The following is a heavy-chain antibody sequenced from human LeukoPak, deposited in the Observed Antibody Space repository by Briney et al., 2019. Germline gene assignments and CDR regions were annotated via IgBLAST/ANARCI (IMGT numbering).Heavy chain of an antibody. CDR3: ARAGGHYNWNFGDAIDI. V-gene: IGHV3-30*19. J-gene: IGHJ3*02. CDR1: GFTFSNYG. Sequence: GGSLRLSCAASGFTFSNYGMHWVRQAPGKGLEWVAVISYDGSNEYYAGSVKGRFTISRDSSKNTLYLQMNSLRAEDTAVYYCARAGGHYNWNFGDAIDIWGQGTMVTVSS. D-gene: IGHD1-20*01. CDR2: ISYDGSNE.